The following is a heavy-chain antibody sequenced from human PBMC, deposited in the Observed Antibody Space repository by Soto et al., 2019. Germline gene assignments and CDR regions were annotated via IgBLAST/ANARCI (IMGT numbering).Heavy chain of an antibody. CDR2: INSDGSVS. D-gene: IGHD2-15*01. V-gene: IGHV3-74*02. CDR3: ARGDCVGGTCYSLAGSFYYYMDV. CDR1: GFTFSNYW. J-gene: IGHJ6*03. Sequence: ASGGGLVQPGGSLRLSCAASGFTFSNYWMYWVRQAPGKGLEWVSRINSDGSVSSHADSVRGRLTISRDNVKNTLYLHMDSLRAEDTAVYFCARGDCVGGTCYSLAGSFYYYMDVWGKGTTVTVFS.